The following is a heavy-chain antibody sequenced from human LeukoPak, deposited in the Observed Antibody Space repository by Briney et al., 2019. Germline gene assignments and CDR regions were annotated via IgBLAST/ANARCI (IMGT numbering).Heavy chain of an antibody. CDR1: GFTFSSYA. V-gene: IGHV3-23*01. D-gene: IGHD2-21*01. J-gene: IGHJ4*02. Sequence: GGSLRLSCAASGFTFSSYAMNWVRQAPGKGLEWVSAVSGSGSITYYADSVKGRFTISRDNSKNTLYLQMNSLRAEDTAVYYCARPAADCGGDCYWAFDYWGQGTLVTVSS. CDR2: VSGSGSIT. CDR3: ARPAADCGGDCYWAFDY.